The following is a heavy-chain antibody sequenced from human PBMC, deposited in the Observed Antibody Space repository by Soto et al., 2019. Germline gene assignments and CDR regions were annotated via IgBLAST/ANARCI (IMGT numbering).Heavy chain of an antibody. CDR2: IKSRSDGGTT. J-gene: IGHJ4*02. Sequence: GGSQRLSCAGSGFTCNSVWMSWVRQAPGKGLEWVGRIKSRSDGGTTEYAAPVKGRFTIFRDDLETTLYLQMSGLKTEDTAVYYCTTFNYWGLGTLVTVSS. V-gene: IGHV3-15*07. CDR1: GFTCNSVW. CDR3: TTFNY.